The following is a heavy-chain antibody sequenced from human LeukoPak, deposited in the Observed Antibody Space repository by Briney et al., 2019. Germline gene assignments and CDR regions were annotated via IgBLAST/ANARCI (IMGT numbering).Heavy chain of an antibody. CDR1: GGSFSGYS. J-gene: IGHJ4*02. V-gene: IGHV4-34*01. D-gene: IGHD6-13*01. Sequence: KPSETLSLTCAVYGGSFSGYSWSWIRQPPGKGLGWIGEIIHSGSTNYSPSLKSRVAISVDTSKNQFSLKLSSVTAADTAVYYCARGFPSRRKAAADIFIEYWGQGTLVTVSS. CDR2: IIHSGST. CDR3: ARGFPSRRKAAADIFIEY.